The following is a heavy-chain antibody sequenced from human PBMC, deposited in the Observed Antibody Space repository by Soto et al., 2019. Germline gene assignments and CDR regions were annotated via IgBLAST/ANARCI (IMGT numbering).Heavy chain of an antibody. CDR3: ARSVGSSSWYGNWFDP. D-gene: IGHD2-2*01. Sequence: SETLSLTCTVSGGSISSYYWSWIRQPPGKGLEWIGYIYYRGSTNYNPSLKSRVTISVDTSKNQFSLKLSSVTAADTAVYYCARSVGSSSWYGNWFDPWGQGTLVTVSS. V-gene: IGHV4-59*01. J-gene: IGHJ5*02. CDR1: GGSISSYY. CDR2: IYYRGST.